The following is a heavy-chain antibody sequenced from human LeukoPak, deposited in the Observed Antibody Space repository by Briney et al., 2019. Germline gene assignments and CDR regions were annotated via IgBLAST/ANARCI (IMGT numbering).Heavy chain of an antibody. J-gene: IGHJ3*02. Sequence: ASVKVSCKASGYTFTSYAMHWVRQAPGQRLEWMGCINAGIGNTKYSQKFQGRVTITRDTSASTAYMELRSLRSDDTAVYYCARPFPAVGDAFDIWGQGTMVTVSS. CDR3: ARPFPAVGDAFDI. CDR2: INAGIGNT. V-gene: IGHV1-3*01. CDR1: GYTFTSYA.